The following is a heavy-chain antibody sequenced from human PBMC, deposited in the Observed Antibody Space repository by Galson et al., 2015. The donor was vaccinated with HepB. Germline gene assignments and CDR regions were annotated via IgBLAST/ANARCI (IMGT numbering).Heavy chain of an antibody. V-gene: IGHV4-39*07. D-gene: IGHD6-19*01. CDR1: GVSISSSLY. CDR2: AYHSGGT. CDR3: ARFREGGGWLDY. Sequence: ETLSLTCTVSGVSISSSLYYWVWVRQAPGKGLEWIGEAYHSGGTNYRPSLKSRVTISVDKSKNQFSLKLSSVTAADTAVYYCARFREGGGWLDYWGQGKLVTVSS. J-gene: IGHJ4*02.